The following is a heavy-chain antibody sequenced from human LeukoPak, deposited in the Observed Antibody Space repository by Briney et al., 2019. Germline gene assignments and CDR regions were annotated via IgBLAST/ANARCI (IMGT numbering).Heavy chain of an antibody. CDR1: GFTFSSYG. J-gene: IGHJ4*02. Sequence: GGSLRLSCAASGFTFSSYGMHWVRQAPGKGLEWVAVISYDGSNKYYADSVKGRFTISRDNSKNTLYLQMNSLRAEDTAVYYCAKATEFDYWGQGTLVTVSS. CDR2: ISYDGSNK. CDR3: AKATEFDY. V-gene: IGHV3-30*18.